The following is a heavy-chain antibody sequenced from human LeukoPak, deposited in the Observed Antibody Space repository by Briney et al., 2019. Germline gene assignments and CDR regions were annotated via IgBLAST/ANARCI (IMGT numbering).Heavy chain of an antibody. CDR2: ISSGSVYI. Sequence: GGSLRLSCAASGFTFSSYTMNWVRQAPGKGLEWVSSISSGSVYISYADSLKGRFTISRDNANNLLYLQMNSLRAEDTAVYYCTRDPWTNYDYWGQGTLVTVSS. V-gene: IGHV3-21*06. D-gene: IGHD2-8*01. J-gene: IGHJ4*02. CDR3: TRDPWTNYDY. CDR1: GFTFSSYT.